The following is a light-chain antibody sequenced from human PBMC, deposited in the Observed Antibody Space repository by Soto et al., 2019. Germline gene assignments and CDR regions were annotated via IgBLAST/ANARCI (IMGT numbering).Light chain of an antibody. J-gene: IGKJ1*01. CDR3: QQSLNTHRT. CDR2: AAS. CDR1: QNINTY. V-gene: IGKV1-39*01. Sequence: IQMTQSPSSLSASVGDRVTITCRASQNINTYLNWYQQKAGQAPNVLIYAASTLQSGVPSRFSGSGSGTDFTLTITSLQPEDFETYYCQQSLNTHRTFGKGTKVDIX.